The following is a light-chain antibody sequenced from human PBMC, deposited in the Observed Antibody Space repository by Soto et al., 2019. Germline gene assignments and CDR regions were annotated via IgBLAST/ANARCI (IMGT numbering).Light chain of an antibody. CDR1: QSISSW. V-gene: IGKV1-5*03. Sequence: DIQMTQSPSTLSASVGDRVTITCRASQSISSWLAWYQQKPGKAPNLLIYKASSLESGVPSRFSGSGSGTEFTLTISSLQSEDFAVYYCQQYNNWPPTFGGGTKVDIK. CDR3: QQYNNWPPT. J-gene: IGKJ4*01. CDR2: KAS.